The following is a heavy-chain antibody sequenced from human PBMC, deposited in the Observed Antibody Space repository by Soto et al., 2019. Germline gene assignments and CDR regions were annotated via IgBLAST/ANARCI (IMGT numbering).Heavy chain of an antibody. Sequence: QVQLVQSGAEVKKPGASVKVSCKASGYTFSSYDINWVRQATGQGLEWMGWMIPNSGKIGYAQKFLGRLTMTRNTSISTAYMELSSLRSEDTAVYYCARDYGYYSGDYWGQGTLVTVSS. J-gene: IGHJ4*02. CDR1: GYTFSSYD. CDR3: ARDYGYYSGDY. D-gene: IGHD4-17*01. V-gene: IGHV1-8*01. CDR2: MIPNSGKI.